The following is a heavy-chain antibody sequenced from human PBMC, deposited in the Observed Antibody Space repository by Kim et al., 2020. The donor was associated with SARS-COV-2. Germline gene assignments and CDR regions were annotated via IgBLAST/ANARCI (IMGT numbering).Heavy chain of an antibody. CDR1: GFMFSSYA. CDR2: ITGSDGST. CDR3: AKQRSSISSSGVNY. V-gene: IGHV3-23*01. Sequence: GGSLRLSCAASGFMFSSYAMSWVRQAPGKGLEWISGITGSDGSTYYADSVKGRFTITRYNSKNTLHLQMNSLRAEDTAVYYCAKQRSSISSSGVNYWGQGTQVTVSS. J-gene: IGHJ4*02. D-gene: IGHD2-2*01.